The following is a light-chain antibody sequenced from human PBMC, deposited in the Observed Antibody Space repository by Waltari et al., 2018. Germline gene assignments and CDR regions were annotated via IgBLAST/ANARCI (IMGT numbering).Light chain of an antibody. CDR1: QSVRSS. V-gene: IGKV3-15*01. CDR3: QQYDNWPIT. J-gene: IGKJ5*01. CDR2: GAS. Sequence: EIVMTQSPATLSVSPGERVTLSCRASQSVRSSLAWYQQKPGQSPILLIYGASTRATGSPARFSGSGSGTGFTLTISSLQSEDFALYFCQQYDNWPITFGQGTRLEIK.